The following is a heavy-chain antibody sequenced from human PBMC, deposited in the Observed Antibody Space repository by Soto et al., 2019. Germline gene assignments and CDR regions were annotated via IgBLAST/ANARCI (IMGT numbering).Heavy chain of an antibody. J-gene: IGHJ3*02. CDR2: ISSSSSTI. CDR1: GFTFSSYS. Sequence: GGSLRLSCAASGFTFSSYSMNWVRQAPGKGLEWVSYISSSSSTIYYADSVKGRFTISRDNAKNSLYLQMNSLRDEDTAVYYCASFYRGYCSGGSCYTNVPFDIWGQGTMVTVSS. CDR3: ASFYRGYCSGGSCYTNVPFDI. V-gene: IGHV3-48*02. D-gene: IGHD2-15*01.